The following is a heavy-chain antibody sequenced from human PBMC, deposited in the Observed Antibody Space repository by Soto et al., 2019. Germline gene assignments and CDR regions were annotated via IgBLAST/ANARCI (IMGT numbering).Heavy chain of an antibody. V-gene: IGHV1-69*04. CDR3: AREDYDYVWGSSRYWDY. D-gene: IGHD3-16*01. Sequence: ASVTVSCKASGGTFSSYTISWVRQAPGQGLEWMGRIIPILGIANYAQKFQGRVTITADKSTSTAYMELSSLRSEDTAVYYCAREDYDYVWGSSRYWDYWGQGTLVTVSS. CDR2: IIPILGIA. CDR1: GGTFSSYT. J-gene: IGHJ4*02.